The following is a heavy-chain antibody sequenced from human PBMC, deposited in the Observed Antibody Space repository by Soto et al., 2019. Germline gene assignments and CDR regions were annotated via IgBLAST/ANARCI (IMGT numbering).Heavy chain of an antibody. Sequence: QITLKESAPTRVKPTQTLTLTCTFSGFSLTSRPMGVGWIRQPPGKAREWLAFIYWDDDKRYSPSLRSRLTLTKDTSRNQVVLTMANMDPVDTATYYCAHRLSGYNWNGGYFDYWGQGALVTVSS. CDR1: GFSLTSRPMG. J-gene: IGHJ4*02. D-gene: IGHD1-1*01. CDR3: AHRLSGYNWNGGYFDY. CDR2: IYWDDDK. V-gene: IGHV2-5*02.